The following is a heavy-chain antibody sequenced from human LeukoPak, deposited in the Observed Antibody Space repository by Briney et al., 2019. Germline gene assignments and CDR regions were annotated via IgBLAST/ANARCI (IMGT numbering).Heavy chain of an antibody. CDR1: GGTFSSYA. D-gene: IGHD6-6*01. Sequence: ASVKVSCKASGGTFSSYAISWVRQAPGQGLEWMGRIIPILGIANYAQKFQGRVTITADKSTSTAYMELSSLRSEDTAVYYCAREGAARPVASNYWGQGTLVTVSS. CDR3: AREGAARPVASNY. V-gene: IGHV1-69*04. CDR2: IIPILGIA. J-gene: IGHJ4*02.